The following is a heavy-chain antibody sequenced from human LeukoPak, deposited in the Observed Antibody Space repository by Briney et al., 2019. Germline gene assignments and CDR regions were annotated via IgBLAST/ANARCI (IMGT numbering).Heavy chain of an antibody. CDR1: GFTFSSYG. J-gene: IGHJ4*02. V-gene: IGHV3-33*06. CDR3: AKVHGSGSYYKHFDY. Sequence: GGSLSLSCAPSGFTFSSYGMHWVRQAPGKGLEWVAVIWYDGSNKYYADSVKGRFTISRDNSKNTLYLQMNSLRAEDTAVYYCAKVHGSGSYYKHFDYWGQGTLVTVSS. CDR2: IWYDGSNK. D-gene: IGHD3-10*01.